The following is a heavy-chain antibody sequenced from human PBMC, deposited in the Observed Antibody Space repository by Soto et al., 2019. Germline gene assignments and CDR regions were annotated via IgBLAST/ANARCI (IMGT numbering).Heavy chain of an antibody. D-gene: IGHD2-2*01. CDR2: ISSSSSVI. V-gene: IGHV3-48*01. CDR1: GFILSDCA. Sequence: GGSLRLSCATSGFILSDCAMNWVRQAPGKGLEWVSYISSSSSVIDYADSVKGRFTVSRDNARNSLYLQMNSLRAADTAVYYCARGWGLRYCSSTSCYGSSYYYYMDVWGKGTTVTVSS. CDR3: ARGWGLRYCSSTSCYGSSYYYYMDV. J-gene: IGHJ6*03.